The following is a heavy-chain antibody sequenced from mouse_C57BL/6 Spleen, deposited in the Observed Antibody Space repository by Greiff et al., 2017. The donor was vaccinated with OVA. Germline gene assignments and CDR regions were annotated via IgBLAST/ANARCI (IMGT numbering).Heavy chain of an antibody. CDR1: GFTFSDYY. J-gene: IGHJ4*01. V-gene: IGHV5-16*01. CDR2: INYDGSST. D-gene: IGHD2-1*01. Sequence: EVQLVESEGGLVQPGSSMKLSCTASGFTFSDYYMAWVRQVPEKGLEWVANINYDGSSTYYLDSLKSRFIISRDNAKNILYLQMSSLKSEDTATYYCARGYYPWNYAMDYWGQGTSVTVSS. CDR3: ARGYYPWNYAMDY.